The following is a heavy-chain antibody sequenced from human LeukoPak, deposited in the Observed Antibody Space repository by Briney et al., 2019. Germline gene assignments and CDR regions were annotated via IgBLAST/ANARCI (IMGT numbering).Heavy chain of an antibody. D-gene: IGHD3-3*01. CDR3: TTGEWFSPSYFAK. V-gene: IGHV4-30-2*01. Sequence: SETLSLTCAVSGDSISGSGYSWSWIRQPPGKGLEWIGFVHHGGGTYYNPSLQSRVTMSIDKSKNHVSLNLRSVIAEDTAVYYCTTGEWFSPSYFAKWGLGILVVVSS. CDR1: GDSISGSGYS. J-gene: IGHJ4*02. CDR2: VHHGGGT.